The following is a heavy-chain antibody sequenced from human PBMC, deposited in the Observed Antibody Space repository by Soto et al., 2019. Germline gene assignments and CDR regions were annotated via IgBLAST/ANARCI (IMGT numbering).Heavy chain of an antibody. D-gene: IGHD3-22*01. CDR1: GYTFTSYY. CDR3: ASSSGYYSGLDH. CDR2: INPSGGST. J-gene: IGHJ4*02. Sequence: QVQLVQSGAEVKKPGASVKVSCKASGYTFTSYYMHWVRQAPGQGLEWMGIINPSGGSTSYAQKFQGTVTLAWETSTSTVYMELSSLGSEDTAVYYCASSSGYYSGLDHWGQGTLVTVSS. V-gene: IGHV1-46*01.